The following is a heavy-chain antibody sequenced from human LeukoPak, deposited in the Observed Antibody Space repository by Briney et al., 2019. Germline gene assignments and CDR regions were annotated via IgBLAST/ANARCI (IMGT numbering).Heavy chain of an antibody. D-gene: IGHD6-19*01. V-gene: IGHV3-23*01. CDR3: VKGPRPDITVAHTVEN. CDR1: GFIFSNYA. J-gene: IGHJ4*02. Sequence: GGSLILSCAASGFIFSNYAMSWVRQVPGRGLEWVSSISSRGDSTYVADSVKGRFTISRDNSKNSLYLQMNTVRAEDTAVYYCVKGPRPDITVAHTVENWGQGTLVTVSS. CDR2: ISSRGDST.